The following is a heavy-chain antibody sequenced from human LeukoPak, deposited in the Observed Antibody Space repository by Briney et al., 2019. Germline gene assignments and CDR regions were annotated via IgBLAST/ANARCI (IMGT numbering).Heavy chain of an antibody. CDR3: ARLYREGYKFDY. CDR2: IYYSGST. D-gene: IGHD5-24*01. Sequence: PSETLSLTCTVSGGSISSSSYYWGWIRQPPGKGLERIGSIYYSGSTYYHPSLKSRVTITVDTSKNQFSLKLSSVPAADTAVYYCARLYREGYKFDYWGQGTLVTVSS. J-gene: IGHJ4*02. V-gene: IGHV4-39*01. CDR1: GGSISSSSYY.